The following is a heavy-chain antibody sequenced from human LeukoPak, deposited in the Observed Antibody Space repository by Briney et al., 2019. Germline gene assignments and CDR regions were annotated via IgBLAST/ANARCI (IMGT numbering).Heavy chain of an antibody. Sequence: GGSLRLSCAASGFTFNNYATNWVRQAPGKGMEWVSSISGGGETTYYADSAKGRFTISRDNSQNTLYLQMNILRAEDTAVYYCARDYADYVGYFFFDYWGQGTLVTVSS. D-gene: IGHD4-17*01. CDR3: ARDYADYVGYFFFDY. J-gene: IGHJ4*02. CDR2: ISGGGETT. CDR1: GFTFNNYA. V-gene: IGHV3-23*01.